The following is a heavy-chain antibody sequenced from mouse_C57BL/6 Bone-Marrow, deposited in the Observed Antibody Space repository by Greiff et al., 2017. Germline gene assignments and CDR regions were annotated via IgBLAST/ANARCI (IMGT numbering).Heavy chain of an antibody. CDR1: GYTFTSYC. D-gene: IGHD1-1*02. CDR2: IHPSDSDT. V-gene: IGHV1-74*01. CDR3: ATKIPCGVKAMDD. Sequence: QVQLQQPGAELVKPGASVKVSCKASGYTFTSYCMHWVKQRPGQGLEWIGRIHPSDSDTNYNQKFKGKATLTVDKSSSTAYMQLSSLTSEDSSVYYCATKIPCGVKAMDDWGQGTSVTVSS. J-gene: IGHJ4*01.